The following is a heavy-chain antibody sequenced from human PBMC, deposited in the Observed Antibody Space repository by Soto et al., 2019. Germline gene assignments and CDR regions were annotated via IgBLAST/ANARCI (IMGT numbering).Heavy chain of an antibody. Sequence: EVQLVESGGGLVQPGGSLRLSCAASGFTFSSYWMSWVRQAPGKGLEWVANIKQEGSEKYYVDSVKGRFTISRDNAKNSLYLQMNSLRAEDTAVYYCARDGGYCSSTSCYTRAMQLDYWGQGTLVTVSS. J-gene: IGHJ4*02. CDR2: IKQEGSEK. CDR3: ARDGGYCSSTSCYTRAMQLDY. D-gene: IGHD2-2*02. CDR1: GFTFSSYW. V-gene: IGHV3-7*03.